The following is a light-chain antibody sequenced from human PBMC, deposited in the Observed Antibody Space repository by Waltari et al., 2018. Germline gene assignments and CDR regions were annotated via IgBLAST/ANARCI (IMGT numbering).Light chain of an antibody. J-gene: IGLJ2*01. Sequence: QSALTQPASVSGSPGQSITISCTGTSSDVGGYNYVSWYQQHPGKAPKLMISDVSHRPSGVSDRFSGSKSGNTASLTISRLHVEDEADYYCSSYTTSSTVVFGGGTRLTVL. CDR3: SSYTTSSTVV. CDR2: DVS. CDR1: SSDVGGYNY. V-gene: IGLV2-14*03.